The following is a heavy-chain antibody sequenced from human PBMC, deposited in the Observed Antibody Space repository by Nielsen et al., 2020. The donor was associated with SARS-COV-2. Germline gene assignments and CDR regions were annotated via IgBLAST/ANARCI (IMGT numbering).Heavy chain of an antibody. CDR3: ARSGFTNFHYYYGMDV. Sequence: ASVKVSCKASGYTFTSYAMHWVRQAPGQRLEWMGWINAGNGNTKYSQKFQGRITITRDTSASTVYMDLSSLRSEDTAVNYCARSGFTNFHYYYGMDVWGQGTAVTVSS. D-gene: IGHD5-12*01. J-gene: IGHJ6*02. CDR1: GYTFTSYA. CDR2: INAGNGNT. V-gene: IGHV1-3*01.